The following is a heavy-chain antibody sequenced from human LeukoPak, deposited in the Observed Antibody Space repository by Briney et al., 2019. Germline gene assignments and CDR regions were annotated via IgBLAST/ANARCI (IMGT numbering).Heavy chain of an antibody. CDR3: ARGPTYQPIDF. D-gene: IGHD2-2*01. CDR1: GGSISSSNYY. CDR2: IHYSETT. J-gene: IGHJ4*02. V-gene: IGHV4-39*02. Sequence: SETLSLTCTVSGGSISSSNYYWGWIRQPPGKGLEWIASIHYSETTYYNPSLKSRVAISVDTSKNHFSLKLSSVTAADTAVYYCARGPTYQPIDFWGQGTLVTVSS.